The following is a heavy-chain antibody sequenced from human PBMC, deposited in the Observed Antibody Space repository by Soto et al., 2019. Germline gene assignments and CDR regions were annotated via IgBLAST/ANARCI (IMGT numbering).Heavy chain of an antibody. Sequence: QVQLVESGGGGVQPERSLRLSCAASGFTFNNYGMHWVRQAPGKGLEWLAVIWNDGSNSSYANSVKGRFTISRDNSKNILYLQMSSLRAEDTAVYYCARRQIPPPTRGAANARGGMDVWGQGTTVTVSS. D-gene: IGHD6-13*01. CDR2: IWNDGSNS. CDR1: GFTFNNYG. J-gene: IGHJ6*02. V-gene: IGHV3-33*01. CDR3: ARRQIPPPTRGAANARGGMDV.